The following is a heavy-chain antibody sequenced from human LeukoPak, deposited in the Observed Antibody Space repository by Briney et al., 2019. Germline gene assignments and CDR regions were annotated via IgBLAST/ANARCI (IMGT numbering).Heavy chain of an antibody. Sequence: KAGGSLRLSCAASGFTFSSYSMNWARQAPGKGLEWVSSISSSSSYIYYADSVKGRFTISRDNAKNSLYLQMNSLRAEDTAVYYCARFGAPMATIDYWGQGTLVTVSS. CDR1: GFTFSSYS. D-gene: IGHD5-24*01. J-gene: IGHJ4*02. CDR2: ISSSSSYI. V-gene: IGHV3-21*01. CDR3: ARFGAPMATIDY.